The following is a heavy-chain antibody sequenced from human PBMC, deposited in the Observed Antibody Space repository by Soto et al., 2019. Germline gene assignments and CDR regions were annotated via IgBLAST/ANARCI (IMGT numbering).Heavy chain of an antibody. Sequence: EVQLLESGGGLVQPAGSLRLSCAASGFTFTSYAMGWVRQAPGKGLEWVSVVSSGGSTYYADSVTGRFTVSRDNSKNTLSLQMNSLRAEDTAVYYCAKRRGAGGHFDYWGQGALVTLSS. D-gene: IGHD2-15*01. V-gene: IGHV3-23*01. J-gene: IGHJ4*02. CDR1: GFTFTSYA. CDR3: AKRRGAGGHFDY. CDR2: VSSGGST.